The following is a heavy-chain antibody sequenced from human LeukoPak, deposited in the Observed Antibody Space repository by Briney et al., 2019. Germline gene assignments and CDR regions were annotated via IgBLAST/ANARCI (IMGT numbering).Heavy chain of an antibody. CDR3: ARDQEGFDY. CDR1: GYTFTSNY. CDR2: IYPRDGST. V-gene: IGHV1-46*01. Sequence: GASVKVCCKAYGYTFTSNYIHWVRQAPGQGLEWMGMIYPRDGSTSYAQKFQGRVTVTRDTSTSTVHMELSGLRSEDTAVYYCARDQEGFDYWGQGTLVTVSS. J-gene: IGHJ4*02.